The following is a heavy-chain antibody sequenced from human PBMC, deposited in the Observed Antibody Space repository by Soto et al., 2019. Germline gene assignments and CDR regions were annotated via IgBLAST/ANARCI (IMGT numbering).Heavy chain of an antibody. J-gene: IGHJ5*02. CDR3: ARYGSGSSVGFDP. V-gene: IGHV4-59*01. CDR2: IYYSGST. D-gene: IGHD3-10*01. CDR1: GGSISSYY. Sequence: PSETLSLTCTVSGGSISSYYWSWIRQPPGKGLEWIGYIYYSGSTNYNPSLKSRVTISVDTSKNQFSLKLSSVTAADTAVYYCARYGSGSSVGFDPWGQGTLVTVSS.